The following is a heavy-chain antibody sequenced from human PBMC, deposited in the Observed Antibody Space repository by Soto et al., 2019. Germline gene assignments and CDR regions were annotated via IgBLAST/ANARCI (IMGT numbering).Heavy chain of an antibody. CDR2: ISSSSSYI. V-gene: IGHV3-21*01. D-gene: IGHD6-19*01. Sequence: GGSLRLSCAASGFTFSSYSMNWVRQAPGKGLEWVSSISSSSSYIYYADSVKGRFTISRDNAKNSLYLQMNSLRAEDTAVYYCARAVAGSAGYYYGMDVWGQGTTVTVSS. CDR3: ARAVAGSAGYYYGMDV. J-gene: IGHJ6*02. CDR1: GFTFSSYS.